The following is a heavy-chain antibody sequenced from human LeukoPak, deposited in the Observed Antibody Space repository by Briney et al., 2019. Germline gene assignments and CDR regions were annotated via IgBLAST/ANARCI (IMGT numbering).Heavy chain of an antibody. V-gene: IGHV1-2*02. CDR1: GYTFTGYY. Sequence: GASVKVSCKASGYTFTGYYMHWVRQAPGQGLEWMGWINPNSGGTNYAQKFQGRVTMTRDTSISTAYMELSRLRSDDTAVYYCARGGLGIAAAGRAPHYWGQGTLVTVSS. J-gene: IGHJ4*02. CDR2: INPNSGGT. CDR3: ARGGLGIAAAGRAPHY. D-gene: IGHD6-13*01.